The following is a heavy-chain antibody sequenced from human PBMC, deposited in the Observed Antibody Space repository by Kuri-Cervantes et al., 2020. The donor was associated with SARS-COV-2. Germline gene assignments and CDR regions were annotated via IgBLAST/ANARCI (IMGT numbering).Heavy chain of an antibody. D-gene: IGHD5-18*01. Sequence: ESLKITCTVSGGSISSYYWSWIRQPPGKGLEWIGYICYSGSTYYNPSLKSRVTISVDTSKNQFSLKLSSVTAADTAVYYCARVVGDTAMGYGMDVWGQGTTVTVSS. CDR1: GGSISSYY. CDR2: ICYSGST. CDR3: ARVVGDTAMGYGMDV. V-gene: IGHV4-59*08. J-gene: IGHJ6*02.